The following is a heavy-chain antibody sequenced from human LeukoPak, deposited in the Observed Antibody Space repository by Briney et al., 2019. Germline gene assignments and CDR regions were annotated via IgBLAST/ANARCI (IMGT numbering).Heavy chain of an antibody. Sequence: GSLRLSCAASGFSFSSYWMSWVRQAPGKGLECVANIKHDGSEKYYLDSVKGRFTISRDNAKNSLYLQMNSLRAEDTAVYYCAREYTGAAGTGWFDPWGQGTLVIVSS. CDR3: AREYTGAAGTGWFDP. CDR1: GFSFSSYW. J-gene: IGHJ5*02. D-gene: IGHD6-13*01. V-gene: IGHV3-7*01. CDR2: IKHDGSEK.